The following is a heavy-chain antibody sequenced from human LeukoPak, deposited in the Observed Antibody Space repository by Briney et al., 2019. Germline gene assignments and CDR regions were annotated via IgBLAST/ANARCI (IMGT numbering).Heavy chain of an antibody. D-gene: IGHD2-15*01. CDR1: GNYW. J-gene: IGHJ4*02. Sequence: PGGSLRLSCAASGNYWMHWVRQAPGKGLVWVSHINSDGSRTSYADSVEARFTVSRDNSKNILYLQMNRLRAEDTAVYYCARDRSTVTGHCTGDNCYAELGRGQGTQVIVSS. V-gene: IGHV3-74*01. CDR2: INSDGSRT. CDR3: ARDRSTVTGHCTGDNCYAELG.